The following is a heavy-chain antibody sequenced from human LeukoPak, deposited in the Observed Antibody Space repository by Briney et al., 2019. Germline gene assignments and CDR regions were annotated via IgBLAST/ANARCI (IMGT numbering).Heavy chain of an antibody. D-gene: IGHD3-3*01. CDR1: GGAINRRNYY. Sequence: SETLSLTCTVVGGAINRRNYYWGWIRQSPGKGLEWIGSTYYSGSVNNNPSLQSRVTISVDTSRNQFSLKLTSVTAADTAVYYCARRVATSGNFFDYWGPGTLVTVS. CDR2: TYYSGSV. V-gene: IGHV4-39*01. J-gene: IGHJ4*02. CDR3: ARRVATSGNFFDY.